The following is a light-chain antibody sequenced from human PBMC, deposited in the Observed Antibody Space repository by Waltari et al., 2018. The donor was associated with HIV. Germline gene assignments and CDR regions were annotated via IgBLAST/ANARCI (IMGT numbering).Light chain of an antibody. CDR3: SSWDTRLNGWV. V-gene: IGLV10-54*01. J-gene: IGLJ3*02. CDR2: RGN. Sequence: QAGLTQPPSVSKALGQTATLTCTGDKHNIGFQGAAWLKHHQGHPPKLLSYRGNNRPSGVPDRFSASTSGKTASLNITGLQADDEADYYCSSWDTRLNGWVFGGGTHLTVL. CDR1: KHNIGFQG.